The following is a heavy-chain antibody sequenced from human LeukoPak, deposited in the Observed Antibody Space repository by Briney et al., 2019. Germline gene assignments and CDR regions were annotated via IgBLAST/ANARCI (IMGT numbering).Heavy chain of an antibody. Sequence: SSQTLSLTCTVSGGSISSGVYYWSWIRQPPGKGLEWIGYIYYSGSTYYNPSLKSRVTISVDTSKNQFSLKLSSVTAADTAVYYCVRLRRDGYKSIDYWGQGTLVTVPS. V-gene: IGHV4-30-4*01. CDR1: GGSISSGVYY. J-gene: IGHJ4*02. CDR3: VRLRRDGYKSIDY. CDR2: IYYSGST. D-gene: IGHD5-24*01.